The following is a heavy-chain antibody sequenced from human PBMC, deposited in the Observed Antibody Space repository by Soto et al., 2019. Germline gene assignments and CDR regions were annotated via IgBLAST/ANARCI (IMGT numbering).Heavy chain of an antibody. CDR1: GFTFSSYG. D-gene: IGHD2-2*03. CDR3: ARGWIMSIGPEF. J-gene: IGHJ4*02. Sequence: QVQLVESGGGVVQPGRSLRLSCVASGFTFSSYGMHWVRQAPGKGLEWVALIWYDEGTEYYADSVKGRFTISRDNSKNALYLQMNSLRVEDTAVYYCARGWIMSIGPEFWGLGTLATVSS. V-gene: IGHV3-33*01. CDR2: IWYDEGTE.